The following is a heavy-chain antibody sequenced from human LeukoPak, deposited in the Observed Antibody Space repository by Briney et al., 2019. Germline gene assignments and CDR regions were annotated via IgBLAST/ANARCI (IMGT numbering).Heavy chain of an antibody. J-gene: IGHJ5*02. CDR2: INHSGST. Sequence: SETLSLTCAVYGGSFSGYYWSWIRQPPGKGLEWIGEINHSGSTNYNPSLKSRVTISVDTSKNQFSLKLSSVTAADTAVYYCARVINSSSWYVRFGYWFDPWGQGTLVNVSS. CDR1: GGSFSGYY. D-gene: IGHD6-13*01. CDR3: ARVINSSSWYVRFGYWFDP. V-gene: IGHV4-34*01.